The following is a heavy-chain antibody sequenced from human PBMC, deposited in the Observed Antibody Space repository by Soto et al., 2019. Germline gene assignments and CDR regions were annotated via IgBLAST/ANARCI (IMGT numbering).Heavy chain of an antibody. Sequence: QVQLVESGGGMVQPGRSLKLSCTVSGFTFRSYGLHWVRQAPGKGLEWLAVISDDGTYKTYAQSVRGRFTVSRDDPKNTLYLQMDSLRPEDTAVYYCARDWAAIPDVWGQGNLVTVSS. CDR2: ISDDGTYK. J-gene: IGHJ4*02. D-gene: IGHD2-2*01. CDR3: ARDWAAIPDV. V-gene: IGHV3-30-3*01. CDR1: GFTFRSYG.